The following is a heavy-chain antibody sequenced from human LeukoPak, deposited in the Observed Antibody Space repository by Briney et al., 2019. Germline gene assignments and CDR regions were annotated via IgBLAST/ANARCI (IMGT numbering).Heavy chain of an antibody. CDR3: TTHSSSWSADYFDY. J-gene: IGHJ4*02. D-gene: IGHD6-13*01. V-gene: IGHV3-73*01. Sequence: GGSLKLSCAASGFTFSGSAMHWVHQASGKGLEWVGRIRSKSNSYATAYAASVKGRFTISRDDSKNTAYLQMNSLKIEDTAVYYCTTHSSSWSADYFDYWGQGTLVTVSS. CDR2: IRSKSNSYAT. CDR1: GFTFSGSA.